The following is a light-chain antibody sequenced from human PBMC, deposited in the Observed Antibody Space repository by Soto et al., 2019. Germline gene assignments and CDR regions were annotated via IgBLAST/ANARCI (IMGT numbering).Light chain of an antibody. J-gene: IGLJ3*02. CDR1: SGHSSYI. CDR3: ETWDSNTWV. Sequence: QPVLTQSSSASASLGSSVKLTCTLSSGHSSYIIAWHQQQPGKAPRYLMELESSGSYNKGSGIPDRFSGSSSGADRYLTISNLQFEDEADYYCETWDSNTWVFGGGTKVTVL. V-gene: IGLV4-60*02. CDR2: LESSGSY.